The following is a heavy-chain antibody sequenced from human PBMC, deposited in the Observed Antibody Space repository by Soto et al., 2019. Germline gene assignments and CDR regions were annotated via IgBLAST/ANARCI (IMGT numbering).Heavy chain of an antibody. Sequence: GGSLRLSCAASGFTFSSYGMHWVRQAPGKGLEWVAVISYDGSNKYYADSVKGRFTISRDNSKNTLYLQMNSLRAEDTAVYYCAKGADCSSTSCPDYYYYYLDVWGKGTTVTVSS. J-gene: IGHJ6*03. CDR3: AKGADCSSTSCPDYYYYYLDV. CDR2: ISYDGSNK. D-gene: IGHD2-2*01. V-gene: IGHV3-30*18. CDR1: GFTFSSYG.